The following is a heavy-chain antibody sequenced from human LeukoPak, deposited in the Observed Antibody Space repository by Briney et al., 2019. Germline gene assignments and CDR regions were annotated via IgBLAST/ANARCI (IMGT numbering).Heavy chain of an antibody. CDR1: GFTFSSYS. J-gene: IGHJ4*02. Sequence: PGGSLRPSCAASGFTFSSYSMNWVRQAPGKGLEWVSSISSSSSYIYYADSVKGRFTISRDNAKNSLYLQMNSLRAEDTAVYYCARGRVDCSSTSCPSDYWGQGTLVTVSS. V-gene: IGHV3-21*01. CDR3: ARGRVDCSSTSCPSDY. CDR2: ISSSSSYI. D-gene: IGHD2-2*01.